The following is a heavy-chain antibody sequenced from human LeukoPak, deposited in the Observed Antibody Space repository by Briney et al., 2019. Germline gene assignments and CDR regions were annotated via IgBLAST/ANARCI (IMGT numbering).Heavy chain of an antibody. Sequence: PGGSLRLSCAASGFTFSSYAMSCVRQAPGKGLEWVSAISGSGGSTYYADSVKGRFTIYRDKSKNTLYLQMNSLRAEDAAVYYCARGGLTGYPNYLDYWGQGTLVTVSS. D-gene: IGHD3-9*01. V-gene: IGHV3-23*01. J-gene: IGHJ4*02. CDR1: GFTFSSYA. CDR2: ISGSGGST. CDR3: ARGGLTGYPNYLDY.